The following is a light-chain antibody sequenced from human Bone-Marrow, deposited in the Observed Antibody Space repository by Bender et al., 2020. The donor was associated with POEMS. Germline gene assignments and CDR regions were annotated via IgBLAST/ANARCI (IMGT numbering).Light chain of an antibody. CDR3: CSYAGSMTFL. CDR1: SSDVGSYSL. CDR2: DVT. V-gene: IGLV2-23*02. J-gene: IGLJ1*01. Sequence: QSALTQPASVSGSPGQSIAISCTGTSSDVGSYSLVSWYQQHPGKAPKVMIYDVTKRPSGVSDRFSGSQSGNTASLTISGLQAEDEADYYCCSYAGSMTFLFGSGTNVTVL.